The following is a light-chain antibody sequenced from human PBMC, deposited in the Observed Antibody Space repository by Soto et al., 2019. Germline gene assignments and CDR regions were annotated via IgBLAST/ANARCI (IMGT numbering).Light chain of an antibody. CDR2: GVS. CDR3: QSYNDWPFA. J-gene: IGKJ2*01. V-gene: IGKV3D-15*01. Sequence: DIVLTQSPATLSVSPGDTVTLSCRASERLFGFLAWYQQKPGQAPRLLMYGVSTMATGIPARFSGGGSATDFTLTISSLQSEDSAFYFCQSYNDWPFASGLGTRLEI. CDR1: ERLFGF.